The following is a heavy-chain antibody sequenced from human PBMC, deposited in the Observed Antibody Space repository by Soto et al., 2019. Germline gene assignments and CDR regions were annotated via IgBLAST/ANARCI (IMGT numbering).Heavy chain of an antibody. CDR1: GFTLSSYW. CDR3: ARTMYTSSRFDP. J-gene: IGHJ5*02. CDR2: INSDGSST. V-gene: IGHV3-74*01. Sequence: EVQLVESGGGLVQPGGSLRLSCEAFGFTLSSYWMYWVRQAPGKGLVWVSRINSDGSSTSYADSVKGRFTISRDNAKNPLYLQMNSLRAEDTAVYYCARTMYTSSRFDPWGQGTLVTVSS. D-gene: IGHD6-13*01.